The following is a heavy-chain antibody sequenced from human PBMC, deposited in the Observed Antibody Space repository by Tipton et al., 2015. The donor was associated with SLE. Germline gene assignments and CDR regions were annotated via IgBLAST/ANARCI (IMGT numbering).Heavy chain of an antibody. D-gene: IGHD1-1*01. CDR3: ARDEYNRNWFNY. CDR2: ICCGGNT. V-gene: IGHV4-39*07. Sequence: TLSLTCTVSSGSLSNNDYWGWIRRAPGKRLEWVGSICCGGNTYYNPSLKSRVAISLDASKTQFSLKLNSVTAADTAVYYCARDEYNRNWFNYWGHGTLVTVSS. CDR1: SGSLSNNDY. J-gene: IGHJ5*01.